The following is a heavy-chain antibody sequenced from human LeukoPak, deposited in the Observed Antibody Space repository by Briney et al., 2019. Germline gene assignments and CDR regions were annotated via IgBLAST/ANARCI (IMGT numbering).Heavy chain of an antibody. Sequence: SVKVSCEASGGTFSSYAISWVRQAPGQGLEWMGGIIPIFGTANYAQKFQGRVTITADESTSTAYMELSSLRSEDTAVYYCARGPIYGSGSYPSFDYWGQGTLVTVSS. CDR3: ARGPIYGSGSYPSFDY. CDR2: IIPIFGTA. J-gene: IGHJ4*02. V-gene: IGHV1-69*13. CDR1: GGTFSSYA. D-gene: IGHD3-10*01.